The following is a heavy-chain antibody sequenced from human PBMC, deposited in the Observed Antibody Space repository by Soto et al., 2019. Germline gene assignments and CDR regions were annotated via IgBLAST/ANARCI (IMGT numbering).Heavy chain of an antibody. CDR1: GGSISSGGYY. Sequence: ASETLSLTCTVSGGSISSGGYYWSWIRQYPGKGLEWIGNIFYSGTTSYNPSLKSRVAISIDTSKNQFSLKLSSVTAADTAVYYCARERQPYITSQGVWFGPWGQGTLVTVSS. D-gene: IGHD3-10*01. CDR2: IFYSGTT. CDR3: ARERQPYITSQGVWFGP. V-gene: IGHV4-31*03. J-gene: IGHJ5*02.